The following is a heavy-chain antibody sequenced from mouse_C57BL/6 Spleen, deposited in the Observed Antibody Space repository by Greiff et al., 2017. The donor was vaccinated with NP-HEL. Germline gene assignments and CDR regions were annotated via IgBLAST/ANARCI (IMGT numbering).Heavy chain of an antibody. Sequence: EVKLVESGGGLVKPGGSLKLSCAASGFTFSSYTMSWVRQTPEKRLEWVATISGGGGNTYYPDSVKGRFTISRDNAKNTLYLQMSSLRSEDTALYYCARHLKPYYDYDVDYFDYWGQGTTLTVSS. J-gene: IGHJ2*01. CDR1: GFTFSSYT. D-gene: IGHD2-4*01. V-gene: IGHV5-9*01. CDR2: ISGGGGNT. CDR3: ARHLKPYYDYDVDYFDY.